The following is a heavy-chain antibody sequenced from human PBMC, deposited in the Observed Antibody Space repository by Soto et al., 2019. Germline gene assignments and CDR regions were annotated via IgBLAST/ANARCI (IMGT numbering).Heavy chain of an antibody. D-gene: IGHD3-10*01. CDR3: ARGGGWGDY. Sequence: QVQLVESGGGVVQPGRSLRLSCAASGFTFSSYGMHWVRQAPGKGLEWVAVIWYDGSNKYYEDSVKGRFTISRENSKNRQYVQKNCLRAEDTAVYYCARGGGWGDYWGQGTLVTVSS. J-gene: IGHJ4*02. CDR1: GFTFSSYG. CDR2: IWYDGSNK. V-gene: IGHV3-33*01.